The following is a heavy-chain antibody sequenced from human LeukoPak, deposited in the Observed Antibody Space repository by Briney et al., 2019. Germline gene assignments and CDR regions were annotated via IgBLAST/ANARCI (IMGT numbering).Heavy chain of an antibody. CDR3: ASVFGYYDSSGYYYHGVFDY. J-gene: IGHJ4*02. Sequence: GGSLRLSCAASGFTFSSYEMNWVRQAPGKGLEWVSYISSSGSTIYYADSVKGRFTISRDNAKNSLYLQMNSLRAEDTAVYYCASVFGYYDSSGYYYHGVFDYWGQGTLVTVSS. D-gene: IGHD3-22*01. CDR1: GFTFSSYE. V-gene: IGHV3-48*03. CDR2: ISSSGSTI.